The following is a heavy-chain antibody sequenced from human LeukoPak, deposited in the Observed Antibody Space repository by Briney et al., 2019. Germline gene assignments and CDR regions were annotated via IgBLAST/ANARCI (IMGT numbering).Heavy chain of an antibody. CDR3: ARAYDFWSAPGPSNDAFDI. D-gene: IGHD3-3*01. CDR1: GGSISSGDYY. J-gene: IGHJ3*02. Sequence: PSETLSLTCTVSGGSISSGDYYWSWIRQPPGKGLEWIGYIYYSGSTYYNPSLKSRVTISVDTSKNQFSLKLSSVTAADTAVCYCARAYDFWSAPGPSNDAFDIWGQGTMVTVSS. CDR2: IYYSGST. V-gene: IGHV4-30-4*01.